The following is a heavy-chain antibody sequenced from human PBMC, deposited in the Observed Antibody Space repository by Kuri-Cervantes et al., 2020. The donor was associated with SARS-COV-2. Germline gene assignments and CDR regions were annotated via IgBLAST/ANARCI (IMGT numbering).Heavy chain of an antibody. D-gene: IGHD6-6*01. J-gene: IGHJ5*02. CDR1: GYTVTGYY. Sequence: AAVMVSCRAAGYTVTGYYMHWVRQAAGQGLVGMGWINPNSGGTNYAQKFQGRGTMTRDTSISTAYMELSRLRSADTAVYYCARAGRYSSSSNWFDPWGQGTLVTVSS. CDR3: ARAGRYSSSSNWFDP. CDR2: INPNSGGT. V-gene: IGHV1-2*02.